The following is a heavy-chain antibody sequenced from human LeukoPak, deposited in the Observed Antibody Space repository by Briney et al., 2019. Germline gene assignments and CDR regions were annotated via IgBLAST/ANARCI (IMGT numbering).Heavy chain of an antibody. J-gene: IGHJ4*02. CDR3: AREAKEDRAYGFWSGYIY. V-gene: IGHV1-46*01. Sequence: GASVRVSCKASGYTFTSYYMHWVRQAPGQGLEWMGIINPSGGSTSYAQKFQGRVTMTRDTSTSTVYMELSSLRSEDTAVYYCAREAKEDRAYGFWSGYIYWGQGTLVTVSS. CDR1: GYTFTSYY. CDR2: INPSGGST. D-gene: IGHD3-3*01.